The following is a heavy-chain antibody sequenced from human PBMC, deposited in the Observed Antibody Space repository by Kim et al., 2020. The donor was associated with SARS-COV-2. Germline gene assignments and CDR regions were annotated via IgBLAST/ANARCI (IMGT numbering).Heavy chain of an antibody. Sequence: KSRVTISVATSKNQFSLKLSSVTAADTAVYYCAARGYDFWSGYDVYWFDPWGQGTLVTVSS. J-gene: IGHJ5*02. CDR3: AARGYDFWSGYDVYWFDP. V-gene: IGHV4-39*01. D-gene: IGHD3-3*01.